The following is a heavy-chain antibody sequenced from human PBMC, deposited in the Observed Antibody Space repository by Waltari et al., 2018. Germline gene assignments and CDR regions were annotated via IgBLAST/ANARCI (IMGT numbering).Heavy chain of an antibody. J-gene: IGHJ6*02. CDR3: ARDRGTVSDYYYGMDV. Sequence: EVQLVESGGGLVQPGGSLRLSCAASGFTFSSYAMSWVRQAPGKGLGWVSTISGSGGSTYYADSEKGRFTSSRDNSKNTLYLQMNSLRAEDTAVYYCARDRGTVSDYYYGMDVWGQETTVTVSS. CDR1: GFTFSSYA. D-gene: IGHD4-17*01. CDR2: ISGSGGST. V-gene: IGHV3-23*04.